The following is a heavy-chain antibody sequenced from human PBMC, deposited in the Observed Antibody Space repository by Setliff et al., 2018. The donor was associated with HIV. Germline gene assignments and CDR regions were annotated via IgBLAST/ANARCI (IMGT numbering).Heavy chain of an antibody. CDR3: ARGRPFRGAVADYFFDF. CDR2: MNPNSGNT. Sequence: ASVKVSCKASGYTFTNYDIYWLRQASGQGLEWMGWMNPNSGNTGYAQKFQGRVTITRNTSISTAFMELSSLRSEDTAVYYCARGRPFRGAVADYFFDFWGQGALVTVSS. J-gene: IGHJ4*02. V-gene: IGHV1-8*03. CDR1: GYTFTNYD. D-gene: IGHD6-19*01.